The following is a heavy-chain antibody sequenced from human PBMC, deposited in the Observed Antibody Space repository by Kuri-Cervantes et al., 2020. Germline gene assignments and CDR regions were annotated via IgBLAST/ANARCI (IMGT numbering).Heavy chain of an antibody. V-gene: IGHV3-11*04. CDR2: ISSSGSTI. J-gene: IGHJ4*02. CDR1: GFTFSDYY. D-gene: IGHD2-21*02. Sequence: GESLKISCAASGFTFSDYYMSWIRQAPGKGLEWVSYISSSGSTIYYADSVKGRFTISRDNAKNSLYLQMNSLRAEDTAVYYCARAHWGGDCIDYWGQGTLVTVSS. CDR3: ARAHWGGDCIDY.